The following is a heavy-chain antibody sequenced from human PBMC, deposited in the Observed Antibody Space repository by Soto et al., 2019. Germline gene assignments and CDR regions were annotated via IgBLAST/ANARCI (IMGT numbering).Heavy chain of an antibody. CDR1: GFTFSSYS. D-gene: IGHD2-2*01. V-gene: IGHV3-21*01. CDR2: ISSSSSFI. Sequence: EVQMVESGGGLVKPGESLRLSCAVSGFTFSSYSMNWVRQAPGKGLEWVSSISSSSSFIYYADSVKGRFTISRDNAKNSLFLQMTSLRAEDTAVYYCARDSTAAAPSYYFDSWGQGTLVTVSS. CDR3: ARDSTAAAPSYYFDS. J-gene: IGHJ4*02.